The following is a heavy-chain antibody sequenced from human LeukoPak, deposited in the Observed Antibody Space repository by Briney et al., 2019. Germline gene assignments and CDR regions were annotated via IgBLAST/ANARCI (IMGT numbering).Heavy chain of an antibody. CDR2: ISVDGGGT. Sequence: GGSLRLSCAASGFTFDDYAMHWVRQAPGKGLEWVSLISVDGGGTYYADSVKGRFTISRDNSKNSLYLQMNSLRTEDTALYYCAKDVEYDSSGYYLDPEYYFDYWGQGTLVTVSS. D-gene: IGHD3-22*01. CDR1: GFTFDDYA. V-gene: IGHV3-43*02. CDR3: AKDVEYDSSGYYLDPEYYFDY. J-gene: IGHJ4*02.